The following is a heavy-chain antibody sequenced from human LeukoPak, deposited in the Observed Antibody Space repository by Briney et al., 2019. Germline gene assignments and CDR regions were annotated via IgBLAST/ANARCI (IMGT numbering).Heavy chain of an antibody. CDR1: GYTFTSYG. Sequence: ASVKVSCKASGYTFTSYGISWVRQAPGQGLEWMGWISAYNGNTNYAQKLQGRVTMTTDTSTSTAYMELRSLRSDDTAVYYCARSGDGITMVRGASNRYYYYYMDVWGKGTTVTVSS. CDR3: ARSGDGITMVRGASNRYYYYYMDV. D-gene: IGHD3-10*01. J-gene: IGHJ6*03. CDR2: ISAYNGNT. V-gene: IGHV1-18*01.